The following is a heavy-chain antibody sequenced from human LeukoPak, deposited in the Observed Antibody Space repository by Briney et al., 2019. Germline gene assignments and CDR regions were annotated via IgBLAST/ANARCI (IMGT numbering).Heavy chain of an antibody. J-gene: IGHJ6*02. Sequence: GGSLRLSCAASGFTFSSYGMPWVRQAPGKGLEWVAVIWYDGSNKYYADSVKGRFTISRDNSKNTLYLQMNSLRAEDTAVYYCAREQGSSSYYYYYGMDVWGQGTTVTVSS. CDR2: IWYDGSNK. V-gene: IGHV3-33*01. CDR1: GFTFSSYG. D-gene: IGHD6-6*01. CDR3: AREQGSSSYYYYYGMDV.